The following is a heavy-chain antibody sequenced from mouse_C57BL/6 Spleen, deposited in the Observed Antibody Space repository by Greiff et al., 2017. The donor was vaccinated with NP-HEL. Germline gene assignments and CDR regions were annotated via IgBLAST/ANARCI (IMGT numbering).Heavy chain of an antibody. V-gene: IGHV1-69*01. CDR1: GYTFTSYW. J-gene: IGHJ1*03. D-gene: IGHD2-3*01. CDR2: IDPSDSYT. Sequence: QVQLQQPGAELVMPGASVKLSCKASGYTFTSYWMHWVKQRPGQGLEWIGVIDPSDSYTNYNQKFKGKSTLTVDKSSSTAYMQLSSQTSEDSAVYYCARVDGYLWDFGVWGTGTTVTVAT. CDR3: ARVDGYLWDFGV.